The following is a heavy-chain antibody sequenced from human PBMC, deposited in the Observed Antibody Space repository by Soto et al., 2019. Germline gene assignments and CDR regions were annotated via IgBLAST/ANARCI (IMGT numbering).Heavy chain of an antibody. Sequence: EVQLVESGGGLVQPGGSLRLSCGASGFTFSSYSMNWVRQAPGKGLEWVSYISESTRCTIYYADSVKGRITIASDNAKNSLHLKMNSVGAEDTAEYFCAREMSVDADHWGQGTLVTVSS. CDR1: GFTFSSYS. CDR2: ISESTRCTI. CDR3: AREMSVDADH. V-gene: IGHV3-48*01. J-gene: IGHJ5*02.